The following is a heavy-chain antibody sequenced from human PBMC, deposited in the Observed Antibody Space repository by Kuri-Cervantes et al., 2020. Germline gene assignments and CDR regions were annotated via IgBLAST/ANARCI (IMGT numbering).Heavy chain of an antibody. V-gene: IGHV6-1*01. CDR3: ARQYEYWSFDP. CDR2: TYYRSQWLS. Sequence: SETLSLTCAISGDSVSNNNAAWHWIRLSPSSGLEWLGRTYYRSQWLSDYAVSVKSRITINPDTSKNQLSLQLNSVTPEDTAIYFCARQYEYWSFDPWGQGTLVTVSS. CDR1: GDSVSNNNAA. D-gene: IGHD3-16*01. J-gene: IGHJ5*02.